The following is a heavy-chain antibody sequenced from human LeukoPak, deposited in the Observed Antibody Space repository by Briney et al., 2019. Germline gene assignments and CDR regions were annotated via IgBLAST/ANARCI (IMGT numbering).Heavy chain of an antibody. Sequence: SGTLSLTCAVSGGSISSSNWWSWVRQPPGKGLEWIGEIYHSGSTNYNPSLKSRVTISVDTSKNQFSLKLSSVTAADTAVYYCASGGELRQFDYWGQGTLVTVSS. CDR2: IYHSGST. V-gene: IGHV4-4*02. D-gene: IGHD1-26*01. CDR3: ASGGELRQFDY. J-gene: IGHJ4*02. CDR1: GGSISSSNW.